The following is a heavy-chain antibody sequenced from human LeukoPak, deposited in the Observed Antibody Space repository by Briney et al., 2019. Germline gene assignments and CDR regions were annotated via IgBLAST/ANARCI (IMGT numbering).Heavy chain of an antibody. Sequence: SETLSLTCTVSGGSISSSSYYRGWIRQPPGKGLEWIGSIYYSGSTYYNPSLKSRVTISVDTSKNQFSLKLSSVTAADTAVYYCARSPARGYSGYDTNWFDPWGQGTLVTVSS. CDR2: IYYSGST. J-gene: IGHJ5*02. V-gene: IGHV4-39*01. CDR1: GGSISSSSYY. D-gene: IGHD5-12*01. CDR3: ARSPARGYSGYDTNWFDP.